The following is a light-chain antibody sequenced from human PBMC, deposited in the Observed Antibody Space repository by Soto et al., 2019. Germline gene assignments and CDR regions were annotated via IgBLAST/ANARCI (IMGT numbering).Light chain of an antibody. J-gene: IGKJ2*01. Sequence: DIQMTQSPSSVSASIGDRVTITCRASQGISGWLAWYQQKPGEAPKLLIYAASSLQSGVPSRFSGSGSGTHFTLTISSLQPEDFATYYCQQANSFPYTFGQGTTLEIK. V-gene: IGKV1D-12*01. CDR1: QGISGW. CDR2: AAS. CDR3: QQANSFPYT.